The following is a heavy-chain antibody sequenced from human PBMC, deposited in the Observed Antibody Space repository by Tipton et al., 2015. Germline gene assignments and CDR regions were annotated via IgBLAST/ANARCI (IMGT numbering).Heavy chain of an antibody. CDR3: ARGGSDRWLQLPVLDY. J-gene: IGHJ4*02. D-gene: IGHD5-24*01. Sequence: LWSRVTMSVDTSKNQFSLKLTSVTAADTAVYYCARGGSDRWLQLPVLDYWGQGILVTVSS. V-gene: IGHV4-59*09.